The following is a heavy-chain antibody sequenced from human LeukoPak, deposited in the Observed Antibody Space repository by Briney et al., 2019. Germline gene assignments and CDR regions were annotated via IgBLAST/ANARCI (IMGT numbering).Heavy chain of an antibody. J-gene: IGHJ4*02. Sequence: ASVKVSCKAAGYTFTSYGISWVRQAPGQGLEWMGWISAYNGNTNYAQKLQGRVTMTTDTSTITAYMELRSLRSDDTAVYHCARSNVLLWFGSWGDYWGQGTLVTVSS. CDR1: GYTFTSYG. V-gene: IGHV1-18*04. D-gene: IGHD3-10*01. CDR3: ARSNVLLWFGSWGDY. CDR2: ISAYNGNT.